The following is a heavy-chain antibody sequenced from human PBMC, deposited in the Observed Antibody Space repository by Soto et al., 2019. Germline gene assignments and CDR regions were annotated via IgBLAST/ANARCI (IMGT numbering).Heavy chain of an antibody. CDR3: ATLYSSGYYFDY. CDR2: IYYSGST. D-gene: IGHD6-19*01. CDR1: GGSISSYY. V-gene: IGHV4-59*01. Sequence: SETLSLTCTVSGGSISSYYWSWIRQPPGKGLEWIGYIYYSGSTNYNPSLKSRVTISVDTSKNQFSLKLSSVTAADTAVYYCATLYSSGYYFDYGGQGTLVTVSS. J-gene: IGHJ4*02.